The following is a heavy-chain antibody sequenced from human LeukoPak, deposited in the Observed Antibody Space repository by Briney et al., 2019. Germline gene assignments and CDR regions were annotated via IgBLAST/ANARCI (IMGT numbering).Heavy chain of an antibody. Sequence: GGSLRLSCAASGFTFSSYAMSWVRQAPGKGLEWVSAISGSGGSTYYADSVKGRFTISRDNSKNTLYLQMNSPRAEDTAVYYCAKDLEEYCSGGSCYAHGYWGQGTLVTVSS. CDR1: GFTFSSYA. D-gene: IGHD2-15*01. CDR3: AKDLEEYCSGGSCYAHGY. V-gene: IGHV3-23*01. J-gene: IGHJ4*02. CDR2: ISGSGGST.